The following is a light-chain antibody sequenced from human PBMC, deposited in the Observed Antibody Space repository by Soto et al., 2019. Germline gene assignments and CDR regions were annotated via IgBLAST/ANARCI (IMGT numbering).Light chain of an antibody. Sequence: VLTQSPDTLSLSPGERATLSCRARQRISSNFLAWYQQRPGQAPRLLIYGASTRASGIPARFSGSGSGTDFALTISRLEPEDFAVFYCQQYGTSPFTFGPGTTVEIK. J-gene: IGKJ3*01. CDR2: GAS. V-gene: IGKV3-20*01. CDR3: QQYGTSPFT. CDR1: QRISSNF.